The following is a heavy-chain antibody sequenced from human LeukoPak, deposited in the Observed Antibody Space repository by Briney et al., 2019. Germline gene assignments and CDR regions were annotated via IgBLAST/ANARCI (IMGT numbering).Heavy chain of an antibody. J-gene: IGHJ4*02. CDR1: GGSISSHY. CDR3: ARRHWGPIDY. Sequence: SETLSLTCTVSGGSISSHYWSWIRQPPGKGLEWIGYIYYSGSTNYNPSLKSRVAISVDTSKNQFSLKLSSVTAADTAVYYCARRHWGPIDYWGQGTLVTVSS. D-gene: IGHD7-27*01. CDR2: IYYSGST. V-gene: IGHV4-59*08.